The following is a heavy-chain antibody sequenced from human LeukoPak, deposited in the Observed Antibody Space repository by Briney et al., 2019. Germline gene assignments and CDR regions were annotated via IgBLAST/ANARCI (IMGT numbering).Heavy chain of an antibody. Sequence: ASVKVSCKVSGYTLTELSMHWVRQAPGKGLEWMGGFDPEDGETIYAQKFQGRLTITADKSTGTGYMELSSLRSEDSAVYYCAVLSDGAYCGGDCFYLDSWGQGTLVAVSS. D-gene: IGHD2-21*02. CDR3: AVLSDGAYCGGDCFYLDS. J-gene: IGHJ5*01. CDR1: GYTLTELS. V-gene: IGHV1-24*01. CDR2: FDPEDGET.